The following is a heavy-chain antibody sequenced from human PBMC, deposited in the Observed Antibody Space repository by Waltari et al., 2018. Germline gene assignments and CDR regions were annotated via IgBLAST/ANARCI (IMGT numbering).Heavy chain of an antibody. CDR2: IETKADGGAT. D-gene: IGHD3-10*01. Sequence: EVQLVESGGGLVKPGGSLRLSCAASGFTFSKGWMSWVRQAPGKGLEWVGRIETKADGGATNYAAPVKGRFTISRDDSKNTLYLQLSRLTSEDTAMYYCATSNHDGSGISFDYWGQGTLITVSS. CDR3: ATSNHDGSGISFDY. V-gene: IGHV3-15*04. J-gene: IGHJ4*02. CDR1: GFTFSKGW.